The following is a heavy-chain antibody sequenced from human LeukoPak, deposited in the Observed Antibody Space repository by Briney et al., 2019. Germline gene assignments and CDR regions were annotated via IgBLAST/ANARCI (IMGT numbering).Heavy chain of an antibody. Sequence: SETLSLTCTVSGGSISSHYCSWIRQPAGKGLEWIGYIYYSGTTNYNPSLKSRVTLSVDTSKNQFSLKLSSVTVADTAVYYCVKESYSRYFDYWGQGTLVTVSS. CDR3: VKESYSRYFDY. CDR2: IYYSGTT. D-gene: IGHD4-11*01. CDR1: GGSISSHY. V-gene: IGHV4-59*11. J-gene: IGHJ4*02.